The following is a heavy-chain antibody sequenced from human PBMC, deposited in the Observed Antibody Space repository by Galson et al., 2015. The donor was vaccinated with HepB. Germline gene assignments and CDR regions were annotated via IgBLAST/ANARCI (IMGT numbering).Heavy chain of an antibody. CDR1: GFSLSTSGVG. D-gene: IGHD3-16*02. CDR2: IYWSDDK. Sequence: PALVKPTQTLTLTCTFSGFSLSTSGVGVGWIRQPPGKALEWLALIYWSDDKRYSPSPKSRLTITKDTSKNQVVLTMTNMDPVDTATYYCTHRRRDYDYIWGNYRFDAFDIWGQGTMVTVSS. CDR3: THRRRDYDYIWGNYRFDAFDI. V-gene: IGHV2-5*01. J-gene: IGHJ3*02.